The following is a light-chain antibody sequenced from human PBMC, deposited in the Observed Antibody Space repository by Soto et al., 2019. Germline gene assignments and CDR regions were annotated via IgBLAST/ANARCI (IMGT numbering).Light chain of an antibody. CDR3: SSYTSSSTLDYV. CDR2: DVS. J-gene: IGLJ1*01. Sequence: QSALTQPASVSGSPGQSITISCTGISSDVGGNNFVSWYQHHPGKAPKLMIYDVSNRPSGVSNRFSGSKSGNTASLTISGLQAEDEADYYCSSYTSSSTLDYVFGTGTKLTVL. V-gene: IGLV2-14*03. CDR1: SSDVGGNNF.